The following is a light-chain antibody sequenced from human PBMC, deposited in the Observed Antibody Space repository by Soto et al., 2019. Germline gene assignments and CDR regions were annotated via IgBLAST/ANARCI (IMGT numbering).Light chain of an antibody. CDR3: RQRYNWPRVT. Sequence: EIVLTQSPATLSLSPGERVTLSCRASQSVSNSLAWYQQKPGQPPRLLIYDVSNRATGIPARFSGSGSGTDFTLTITSREPEDFSVYFCRQRYNWPRVTFGQGTQLEIK. CDR2: DVS. V-gene: IGKV3-11*01. CDR1: QSVSNS. J-gene: IGKJ5*01.